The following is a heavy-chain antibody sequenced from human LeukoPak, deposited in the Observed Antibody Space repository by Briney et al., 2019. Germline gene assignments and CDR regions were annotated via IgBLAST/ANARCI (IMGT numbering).Heavy chain of an antibody. D-gene: IGHD3-10*01. J-gene: IGHJ6*02. CDR1: GFTFSSYG. Sequence: PGGSLRLSCAASGFTFSSYGMHWVRQAPGKGLEWVANIKQDGSENYYVDSVKGRFTISRDNAKNSLYLQMNSLRAEDTAVYYCARGIRGPAGVWRSYYGMDVWGQGTTVTVSS. CDR3: ARGIRGPAGVWRSYYGMDV. CDR2: IKQDGSEN. V-gene: IGHV3-7*01.